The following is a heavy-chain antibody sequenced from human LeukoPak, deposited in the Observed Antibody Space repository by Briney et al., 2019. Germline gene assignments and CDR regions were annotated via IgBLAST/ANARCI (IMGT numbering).Heavy chain of an antibody. CDR3: AKEDRAVAGNSFDY. CDR2: ISSSSSYI. D-gene: IGHD6-19*01. CDR1: GFTFSSYS. J-gene: IGHJ4*02. V-gene: IGHV3-21*01. Sequence: GGSLRLSCAASGFTFSSYSMNWVRQAPGKGLEWVSSISSSSSYIYYADSVKGRFTISRDNAKNSLYLQMNSLRAEDTAVYYCAKEDRAVAGNSFDYWGQGTLVTVSS.